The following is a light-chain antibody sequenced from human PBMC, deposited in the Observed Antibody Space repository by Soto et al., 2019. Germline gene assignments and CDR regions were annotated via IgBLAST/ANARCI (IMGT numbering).Light chain of an antibody. CDR1: QSTSSY. J-gene: IGKJ1*01. CDR3: QQSYSTPRT. CDR2: AAS. Sequence: DIQMTQSPSSLSASVGDRVTITCRASQSTSSYLNWYQQKPGKAPKLLIYAASSLQSGVPSRFSGSGSGTDFTLTISSLQPEDFATYYCQQSYSTPRTFGQGTKVDSK. V-gene: IGKV1-39*01.